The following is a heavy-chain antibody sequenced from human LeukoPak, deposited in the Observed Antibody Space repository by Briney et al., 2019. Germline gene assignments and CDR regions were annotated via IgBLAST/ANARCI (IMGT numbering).Heavy chain of an antibody. D-gene: IGHD1-26*01. J-gene: IGHJ4*02. V-gene: IGHV4-59*01. CDR2: IYYSGST. CDR3: ARGNPGIVGATSFDY. Sequence: SETLSLTCTVSGGSISSYYWSWIRQPPGQGLEWIGYIYYSGSTNYNPSLKSRVTISVDTSKNQFSLKLSSVTAADTAVYYCARGNPGIVGATSFDYWGQGTLVTVSS. CDR1: GGSISSYY.